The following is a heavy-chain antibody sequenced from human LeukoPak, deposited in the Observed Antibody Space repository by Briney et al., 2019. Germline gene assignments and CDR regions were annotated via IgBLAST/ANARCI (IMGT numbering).Heavy chain of an antibody. Sequence: GGSLRLSCAASGFTFSSYSMNWVRQAPGKGLEWVSYISSSSSTIYYADSVKGRFTISRDNSKNTLYLQTNSLRAEDTAVYYCAKDRITMVRGVITNWGQGTQVTVSS. CDR1: GFTFSSYS. CDR3: AKDRITMVRGVITN. J-gene: IGHJ4*02. CDR2: ISSSSSTI. D-gene: IGHD3-10*01. V-gene: IGHV3-48*01.